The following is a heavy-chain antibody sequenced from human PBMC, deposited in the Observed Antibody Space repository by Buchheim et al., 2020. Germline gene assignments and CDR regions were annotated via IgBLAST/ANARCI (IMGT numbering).Heavy chain of an antibody. Sequence: QVQLVESGGGVVQPGRSLRLSCAASGFTFNNYAMHWVRQAPGKGLEWVAVISYDGSNKYYADSVKGRFTISRDNSKNTLYLQMNSLGAEDTAVYSCARGGGYYLGGDFDYWGQGTL. V-gene: IGHV3-30-3*01. CDR2: ISYDGSNK. D-gene: IGHD3-22*01. CDR3: ARGGGYYLGGDFDY. CDR1: GFTFNNYA. J-gene: IGHJ4*02.